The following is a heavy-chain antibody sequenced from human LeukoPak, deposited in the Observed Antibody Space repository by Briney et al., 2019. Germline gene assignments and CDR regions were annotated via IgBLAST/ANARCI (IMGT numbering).Heavy chain of an antibody. D-gene: IGHD5-24*01. CDR2: ISETGGTI. CDR1: GFTFSNYA. J-gene: IGHJ4*02. Sequence: GGSLRLSCAPSGFTFSNYAMSWVRQAPGKGLEWVSAISETGGTIHYADSVRGRLTISRDNSKNTLYLQMNSLRAEDTAVYYCAREMTIITYSFDSWGQGTLVTVSS. CDR3: AREMTIITYSFDS. V-gene: IGHV3-23*01.